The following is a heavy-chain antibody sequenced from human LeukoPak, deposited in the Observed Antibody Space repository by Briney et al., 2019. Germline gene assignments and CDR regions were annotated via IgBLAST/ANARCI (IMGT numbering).Heavy chain of an antibody. D-gene: IGHD6-13*01. CDR1: GYTFTSCG. J-gene: IGHJ4*02. V-gene: IGHV1-18*01. CDR2: ISAYNGYT. CDR3: ARDKGSSWYGEYFDY. Sequence: ASVKVSCKASGYTFTSCGISWVRQAPGQGLEWMGWISAYNGYTNYAQNLQGRVTMTTDTSTSTAYMELRSLRSDDTAVYYCARDKGSSWYGEYFDYWGQGTLVTVSS.